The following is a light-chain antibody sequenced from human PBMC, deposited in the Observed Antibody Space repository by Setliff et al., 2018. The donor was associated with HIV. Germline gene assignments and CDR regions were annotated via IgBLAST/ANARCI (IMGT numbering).Light chain of an antibody. Sequence: GPPGQRVTISCIGTSSNIGAGYDVHWYQQLPGTAPKLLIYDNTNRPSGVPDRFSGSNSGTSASLAITGLQAEDEADYYCQSYDSGLGVFGTGTKVTVL. CDR2: DNT. CDR3: QSYDSGLGV. CDR1: SSNIGAGYD. V-gene: IGLV1-40*01. J-gene: IGLJ1*01.